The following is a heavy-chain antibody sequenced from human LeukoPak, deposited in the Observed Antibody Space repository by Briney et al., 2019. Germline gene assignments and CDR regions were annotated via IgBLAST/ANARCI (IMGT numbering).Heavy chain of an antibody. V-gene: IGHV3-30*02. CDR1: GFTFSSYG. CDR2: IRYDGSNK. Sequence: SGGSLRLSCAASGFTFSSYGMHWVRQAPGKGLGWVAFIRYDGSNKYYADSVKGRFTISRDNSKNTLYLQMNSLRAEDTAVYYCAKDRRGYSYGYSFFDHWGQGTLVTVSS. J-gene: IGHJ4*02. CDR3: AKDRRGYSYGYSFFDH. D-gene: IGHD5-18*01.